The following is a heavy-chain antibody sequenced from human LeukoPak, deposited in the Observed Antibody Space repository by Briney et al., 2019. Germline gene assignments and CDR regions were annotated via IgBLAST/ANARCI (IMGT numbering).Heavy chain of an antibody. CDR1: RFTFSSYS. Sequence: GSLRLSCAASRFTFSSYSMNWVRQAPGKGLEWIGNVYHDGRTYYNPSLKSRVTISVDTSTSQFSLKLSSVTATDTALYYCARGYSSSWYYNWFDPWGQGTLVTVSS. V-gene: IGHV4-38-2*01. J-gene: IGHJ5*02. CDR3: ARGYSSSWYYNWFDP. D-gene: IGHD6-13*01. CDR2: VYHDGRT.